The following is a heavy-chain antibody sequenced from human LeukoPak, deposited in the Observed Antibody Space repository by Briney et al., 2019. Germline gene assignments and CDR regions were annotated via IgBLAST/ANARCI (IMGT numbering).Heavy chain of an antibody. CDR2: IWYDGSNK. V-gene: IGHV3-33*06. J-gene: IGHJ4*02. Sequence: GGSLRLSCAASGFTFSSYGMHWVRQAPGKGLGWVAVIWYDGSNKYYANSVKGRFTISRDNSKNTLYLQMNSLRAEDTAVYYCAKDKYGDYAYYFDYWGQGTLVTVSS. D-gene: IGHD4-17*01. CDR1: GFTFSSYG. CDR3: AKDKYGDYAYYFDY.